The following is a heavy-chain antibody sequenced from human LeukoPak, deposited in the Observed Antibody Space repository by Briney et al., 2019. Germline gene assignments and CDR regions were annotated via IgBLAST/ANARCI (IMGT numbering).Heavy chain of an antibody. Sequence: GESLRLSCEVSGFTIDYYGLNWVRQSPTKGLEWVCGIKRSGDITYVADSVKGRFTISRDSAKNTLYLQMNNLRAEDTAVYYCARVRRGIDYWGQGTLVTVSS. CDR3: ARVRRGIDY. D-gene: IGHD3-16*01. V-gene: IGHV3-20*04. CDR1: GFTIDYYG. J-gene: IGHJ4*02. CDR2: IKRSGDIT.